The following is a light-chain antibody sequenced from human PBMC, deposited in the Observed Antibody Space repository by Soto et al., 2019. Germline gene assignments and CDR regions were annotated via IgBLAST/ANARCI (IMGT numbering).Light chain of an antibody. V-gene: IGLV1-44*01. CDR3: ATWDDSLHGHV. J-gene: IGLJ1*01. Sequence: QSVLTQPPSASGTPGKGVTSPFFEGTPNFGSNTVTWYQQLPETAPKLLIYSNNHRPSGVPDRFSGSKSGTSASLAISGLQSEDEADYYCATWDDSLHGHVFGTGTKLTVL. CDR2: SNN. CDR1: TPNFGSNT.